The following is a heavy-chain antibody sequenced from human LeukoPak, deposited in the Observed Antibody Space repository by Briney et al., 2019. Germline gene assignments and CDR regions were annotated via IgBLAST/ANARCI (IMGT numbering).Heavy chain of an antibody. Sequence: ASVKVSCKASGGTFSSYAISRVRQAPGQGLEWMGRIIPIFGTANYAQKFQGRVTITTDESTSTAYMELSSLRSEDTAVYYCARDFYYDSSGLRWGQGTLVTVSS. CDR3: ARDFYYDSSGLR. CDR2: IIPIFGTA. CDR1: GGTFSSYA. V-gene: IGHV1-69*05. D-gene: IGHD3-22*01. J-gene: IGHJ4*02.